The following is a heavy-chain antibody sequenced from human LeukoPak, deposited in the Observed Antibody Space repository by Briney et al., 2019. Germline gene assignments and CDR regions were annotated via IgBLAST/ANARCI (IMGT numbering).Heavy chain of an antibody. CDR3: AKRGAGQLLYGVVEDY. Sequence: GASVKVSCKASGYTFTSYGISWMRQAPGQGLEWMGWISAYNGNTNYAQKLQGRVTMTTDTSTSTAYMELRSLRSDDTAVYYCAKRGAGQLLYGVVEDYWGQGTLVTVSS. V-gene: IGHV1-18*01. CDR2: ISAYNGNT. J-gene: IGHJ4*02. CDR1: GYTFTSYG. D-gene: IGHD2-2*02.